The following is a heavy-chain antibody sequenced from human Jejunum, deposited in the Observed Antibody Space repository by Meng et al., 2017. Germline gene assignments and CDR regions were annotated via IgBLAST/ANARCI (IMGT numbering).Heavy chain of an antibody. CDR1: GGSISNNNW. Sequence: GQPQGVGPGRGRRSVSLSLTVAVSGGSISNNNWWSWVRQPPGKGLEWIGEISHTGRINYNPSLKSRVTMSLDKSKNQFSLDLTSVTGADTAVYYCARDLLDPNIAATGWFDPWGQGTLVTVSS. CDR3: ARDLLDPNIAATGWFDP. CDR2: ISHTGRI. V-gene: IGHV4-4*02. J-gene: IGHJ5*02. D-gene: IGHD2/OR15-2a*01.